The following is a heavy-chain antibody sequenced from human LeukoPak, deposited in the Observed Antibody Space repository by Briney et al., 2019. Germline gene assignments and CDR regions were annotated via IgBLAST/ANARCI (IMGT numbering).Heavy chain of an antibody. V-gene: IGHV4-39*02. CDR1: GGSISSSSYY. Sequence: PSETLSLTCTVSGGSISSSSYYWGWIRQPPGKGLEWIGSIYYSGSTYYNPSLKSRVTTSVDTSKNQFSLKLSSVTAADTAVYYCARDGRWELPVDYWGQGTLVTVSS. D-gene: IGHD1-26*01. CDR2: IYYSGST. CDR3: ARDGRWELPVDY. J-gene: IGHJ4*02.